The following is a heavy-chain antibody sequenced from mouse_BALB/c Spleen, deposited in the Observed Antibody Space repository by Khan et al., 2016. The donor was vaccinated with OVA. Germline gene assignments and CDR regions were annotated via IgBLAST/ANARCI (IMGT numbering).Heavy chain of an antibody. CDR1: GYSITSGYT. V-gene: IGHV3-1*02. CDR2: IYNSGST. CDR3: TRNYDYGAYAIDY. D-gene: IGHD2-4*01. J-gene: IGHJ4*01. Sequence: EVQLVESGPDLVKPSQSLSLTCTVTGYSITSGYTWHWIRQFPGHKLEWMGYIYNSGSTNYNPSLKRRISITRDTSKNQFFLQLNSVTTEDTATYYCTRNYDYGAYAIDYGGQGTSVTVSS.